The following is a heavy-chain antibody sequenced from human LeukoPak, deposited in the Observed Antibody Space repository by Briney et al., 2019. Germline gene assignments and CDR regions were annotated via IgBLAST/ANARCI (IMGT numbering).Heavy chain of an antibody. CDR3: ARADGSSSINYYYLDV. D-gene: IGHD6-6*01. CDR1: GFTVSSND. V-gene: IGHV3-53*01. J-gene: IGHJ6*03. CDR2: IYSGGST. Sequence: GGSLRLSCAASGFTVSSNDMSWVRQAPGKGLECISVIYSGGSTDYADSVKGRLTISRDNSKNTLYLQMNSLRAEDTAVYYCARADGSSSINYYYLDVWGKGTTVTVSS.